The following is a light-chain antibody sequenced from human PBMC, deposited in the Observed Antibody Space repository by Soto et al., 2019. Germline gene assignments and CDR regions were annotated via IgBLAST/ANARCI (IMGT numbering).Light chain of an antibody. CDR1: QSVLYSPNNKNY. Sequence: DIVMTQSPDSLAVSLGERATINCKSSQSVLYSPNNKNYLAWFQQKPGLPPKLIIYWASTRESGVPVRFSGSGSGTDFTLTISSLQAEDVAVYYCQHYYTTPPAFGPGTKVDIK. CDR2: WAS. J-gene: IGKJ3*01. V-gene: IGKV4-1*01. CDR3: QHYYTTPPA.